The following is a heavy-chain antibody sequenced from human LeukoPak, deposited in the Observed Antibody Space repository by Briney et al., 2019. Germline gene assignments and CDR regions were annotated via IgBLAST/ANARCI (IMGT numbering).Heavy chain of an antibody. Sequence: SVKLSCKASGGTFSSYAISWVRQAPGQGLEWMGGIIPIFGTANYAQKFQGRVTITADESTSTAYMELSSLRSEDTAVYYCARGTVGATLNGYWGQGTLVTVSS. J-gene: IGHJ4*02. CDR2: IIPIFGTA. V-gene: IGHV1-69*13. CDR1: GGTFSSYA. D-gene: IGHD1-26*01. CDR3: ARGTVGATLNGY.